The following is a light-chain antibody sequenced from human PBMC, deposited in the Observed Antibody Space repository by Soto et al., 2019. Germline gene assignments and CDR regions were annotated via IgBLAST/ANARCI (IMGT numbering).Light chain of an antibody. Sequence: QLVLTQPPSASQTPGQTVSISCSGSRSNIGTNAVHWYQQVPGTAPKLLIYSNNHRPSGVPGRFSGSKSGTSASLAISGLQSEDEFDYYCAAWDDTVNGWVFGGGTKLTVL. CDR1: RSNIGTNA. V-gene: IGLV1-44*01. CDR2: SNN. J-gene: IGLJ3*02. CDR3: AAWDDTVNGWV.